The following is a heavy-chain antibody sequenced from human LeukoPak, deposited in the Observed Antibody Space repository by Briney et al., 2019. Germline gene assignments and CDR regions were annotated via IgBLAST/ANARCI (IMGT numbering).Heavy chain of an antibody. CDR2: INSDGSGT. CDR1: GFTFSDYW. J-gene: IGHJ4*02. V-gene: IGHV3-74*01. CDR3: TKCPPGNWDFDY. Sequence: GGSLRLSCAASGFTFSDYWMVWVRQAPGKGLVWVSRINSDGSGTNSADSVKGRFTISRDDSKSIAYLQMNNLKTDDTAVYYCTKCPPGNWDFDYWGQGTLVTVSS. D-gene: IGHD7-27*01.